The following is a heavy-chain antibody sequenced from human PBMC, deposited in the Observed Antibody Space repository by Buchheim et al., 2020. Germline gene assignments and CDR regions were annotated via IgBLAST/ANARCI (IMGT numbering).Heavy chain of an antibody. CDR2: INPNSGST. V-gene: IGHV1-2*02. CDR3: ARVRVAGTIGY. D-gene: IGHD6-19*01. Sequence: QVQLVQSGAEVKKPGASVKVSCKASGYTFTGYYMHWVRQAPGQGLEWMGWINPNSGSTNYAQTFQGRVTMTRDTSISTAYMELSRLRSDDTAVYYWARVRVAGTIGYWGQGTL. J-gene: IGHJ4*02. CDR1: GYTFTGYY.